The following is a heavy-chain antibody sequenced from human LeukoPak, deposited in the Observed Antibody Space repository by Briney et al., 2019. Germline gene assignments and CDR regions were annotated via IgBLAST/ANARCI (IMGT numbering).Heavy chain of an antibody. Sequence: GASVKVSCKASGYTFTGYYMHWVRQAPGQGLEWMGWINPNSGGTNYAQKFQGWVTMTRDTSISTAYMELSRLRSDDTAVYYCARGFPGAYYDSSGYYSNWFDPWGQGTLGTVSS. D-gene: IGHD3-22*01. CDR3: ARGFPGAYYDSSGYYSNWFDP. V-gene: IGHV1-2*04. CDR2: INPNSGGT. CDR1: GYTFTGYY. J-gene: IGHJ5*02.